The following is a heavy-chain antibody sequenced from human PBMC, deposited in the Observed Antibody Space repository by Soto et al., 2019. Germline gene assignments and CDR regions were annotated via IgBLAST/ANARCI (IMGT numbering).Heavy chain of an antibody. CDR2: ISWNSKSI. J-gene: IGHJ4*02. V-gene: IGHV3-9*01. D-gene: IGHD3-16*01. CDR3: AKAAGLRYFDS. Sequence: EVQLVESGGGLVEPGTSLRLYCATSGFIFDDYSMRWVRQAPGKGLEWVSGISWNSKSIGYTDSVKGRFTMSRDYNKKSLFLHLSSLRPQDTGLYFSAKAAGLRYFDSGGKGTLVTVSS. CDR1: GFIFDDYS.